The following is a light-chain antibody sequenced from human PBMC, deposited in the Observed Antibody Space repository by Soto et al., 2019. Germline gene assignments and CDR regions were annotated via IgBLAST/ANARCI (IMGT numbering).Light chain of an antibody. CDR2: AAS. CDR3: QQFRNWPWT. V-gene: IGKV1-8*01. J-gene: IGKJ1*01. Sequence: AIRMTQSPSSFSASTGDRVTITCRASQGISSYLAWYQQKPGKAPKLLIYAASTLQSGVPSRFSGSGSGTDFTLTISCLQSEDFAVYYCQQFRNWPWTFGQGTKVDIK. CDR1: QGISSY.